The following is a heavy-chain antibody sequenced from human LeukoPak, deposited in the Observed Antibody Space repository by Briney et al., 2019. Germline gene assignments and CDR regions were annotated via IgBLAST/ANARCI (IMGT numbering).Heavy chain of an antibody. D-gene: IGHD3-16*01. CDR1: GFTFSSYA. CDR2: ISYDGSNK. CDR3: ARDLQRGSIDY. J-gene: IGHJ4*02. V-gene: IGHV3-30-3*01. Sequence: PGGSLRLSCAASGFTFSSYAMHWVRQAPGKGLEWVAVISYDGSNKYYADSVKGRFTISRDNSKNTLYLQMNSLRAEDTAVYYCARDLQRGSIDYWGQGTLVTVSS.